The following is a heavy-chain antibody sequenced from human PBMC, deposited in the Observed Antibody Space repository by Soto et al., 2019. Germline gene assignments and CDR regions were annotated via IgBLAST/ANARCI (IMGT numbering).Heavy chain of an antibody. V-gene: IGHV4-59*01. Sequence: SETPSLTRAGSGTSLGTYYWGWIRQPPGKGLEWIGYIFYSGHLKYNPSLKSRLTISVDPPKNQISLRLTSVTAADTAVYYCAREGGGYRFDYWGQGALVTVSS. CDR2: IFYSGHL. J-gene: IGHJ4*02. D-gene: IGHD1-26*01. CDR3: AREGGGYRFDY. CDR1: GTSLGTYY.